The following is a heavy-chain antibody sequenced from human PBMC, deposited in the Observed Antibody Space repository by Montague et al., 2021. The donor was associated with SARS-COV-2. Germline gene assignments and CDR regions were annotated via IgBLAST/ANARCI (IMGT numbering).Heavy chain of an antibody. CDR3: ARASLVRGVIITRVRYSYYMDV. CDR1: GYTFTSYD. V-gene: IGHV1-8*01. J-gene: IGHJ6*03. Sequence: SVEVSCKASGYTFTSYDINWVRQAAGQGLEWMGWMNPNSGNTGYAQKLQGRVTMTRDTSMNTAYMELSSLRSEDTAVYYCARASLVRGVIITRVRYSYYMDVWGKGTTVTVSS. D-gene: IGHD3-10*01. CDR2: MNPNSGNT.